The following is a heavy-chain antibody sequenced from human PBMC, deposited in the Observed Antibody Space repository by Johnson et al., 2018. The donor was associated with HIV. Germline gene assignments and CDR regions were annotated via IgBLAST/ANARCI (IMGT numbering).Heavy chain of an antibody. CDR3: AKEEDIWRLGLYRAFDI. D-gene: IGHD2-15*01. J-gene: IGHJ3*02. CDR2: ISHDGINK. Sequence: QVQLVESGGGEVQPGRSLRLSCAASGFTFSNYAMHWVRQAPGKGLEWVTLISHDGINKYYADSVKGRFTISRDNSKNTLYLQMNSLRAEDTAVYYCAKEEDIWRLGLYRAFDIWGQGTMVTVSS. CDR1: GFTFSNYA. V-gene: IGHV3-30-3*01.